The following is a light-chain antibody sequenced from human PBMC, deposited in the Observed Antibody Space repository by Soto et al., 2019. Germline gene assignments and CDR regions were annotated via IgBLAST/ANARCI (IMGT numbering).Light chain of an antibody. CDR2: GAS. CDR1: QSVSSN. CDR3: QQYNNWPPT. J-gene: IGKJ4*01. Sequence: EIVMTQSLATLSVSPGERVTLSCRARQSVSSNLAWYQQKPGQAPRLLIYGASTRATGIPARFSGSGSGTEFTLTISSLQSEDFAVYYCQQYNNWPPTFGGGTKVEIK. V-gene: IGKV3-15*01.